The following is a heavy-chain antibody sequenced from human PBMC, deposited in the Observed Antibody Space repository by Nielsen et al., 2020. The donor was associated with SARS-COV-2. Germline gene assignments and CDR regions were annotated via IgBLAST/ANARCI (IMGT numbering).Heavy chain of an antibody. J-gene: IGHJ5*02. CDR1: GGSISSYY. CDR2: IYYSGST. Sequence: SETLSLTCTVSGGSISSYYWSWIRQPPGKGLEWIGYIYYSGSTNYNPSLKSRVTISVDTSKNQFSLKLSSVTAADTAVYYCARDPSRGYDFLPWGQGTLVTVSS. D-gene: IGHD5-12*01. CDR3: ARDPSRGYDFLP. V-gene: IGHV4-59*12.